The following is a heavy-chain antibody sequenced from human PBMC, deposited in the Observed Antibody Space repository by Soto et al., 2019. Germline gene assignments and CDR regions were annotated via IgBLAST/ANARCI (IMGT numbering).Heavy chain of an antibody. J-gene: IGHJ6*02. D-gene: IGHD2-2*01. CDR1: GFSFRNYG. Sequence: SLRLSCVASGFSFRNYGMHWVRQAPGKGLEWVAVISYEEINNKNYADSVKGRFTISRDNSENTLYLQMDSLRAEDTAVYYCAKGYCSGPSCYRGYGMDVWGQGTTVTVPS. V-gene: IGHV3-30*18. CDR3: AKGYCSGPSCYRGYGMDV. CDR2: ISYEEINNK.